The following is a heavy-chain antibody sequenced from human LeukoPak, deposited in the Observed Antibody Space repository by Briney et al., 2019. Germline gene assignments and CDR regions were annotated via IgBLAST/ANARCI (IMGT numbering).Heavy chain of an antibody. CDR3: ASPDYGDYGYFDY. V-gene: IGHV1-69*05. D-gene: IGHD4-17*01. J-gene: IGHJ4*02. Sequence: EASVKVSCKASGGTFSSYAISWVRQAPGQGLEWVGGIIPIFGTANYAQKFQGRVTITTDESTSTAYMELSSLRSEDTAVYYCASPDYGDYGYFDYWGQGTLVTVSS. CDR1: GGTFSSYA. CDR2: IIPIFGTA.